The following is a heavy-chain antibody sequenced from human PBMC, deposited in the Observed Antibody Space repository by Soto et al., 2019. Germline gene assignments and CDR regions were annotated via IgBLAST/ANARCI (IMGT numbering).Heavy chain of an antibody. J-gene: IGHJ4*02. CDR2: MNPDSGNT. Sequence: QVRLVQSGGEEKKPGASVKVSCKASGYTFTSYDINWVRQATGQGLEWMGWMNPDSGNTGYAQKFQGRVTMTRNTSMSTAYMELSSLRSEDTAVYYCARSTNDYGDRHWGQGTLVTVSS. V-gene: IGHV1-8*01. D-gene: IGHD4-17*01. CDR3: ARSTNDYGDRH. CDR1: GYTFTSYD.